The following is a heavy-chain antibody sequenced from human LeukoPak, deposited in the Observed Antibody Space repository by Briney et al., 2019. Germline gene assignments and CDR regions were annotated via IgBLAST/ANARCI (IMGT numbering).Heavy chain of an antibody. CDR2: IYYSGST. D-gene: IGHD6-13*01. CDR3: ARGIGSSWYAYYFDY. Sequence: PSQTLSLTCTVSDGSISSGGYYWSWIRQHPGKGLEWIGYIYYSGSTYYNPSLKSRVIISVDTSKNQFSLKLSSVTAADTAVYYCARGIGSSWYAYYFDYWGQGTLVTVSS. V-gene: IGHV4-31*03. J-gene: IGHJ4*02. CDR1: DGSISSGGYY.